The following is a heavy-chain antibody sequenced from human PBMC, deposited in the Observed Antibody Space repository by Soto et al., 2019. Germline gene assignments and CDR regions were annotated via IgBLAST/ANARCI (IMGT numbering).Heavy chain of an antibody. CDR3: XRGGSLYWYFDL. Sequence: QVQLVQSGAEVKKPGASVKVSCKASGYTFTSYAMHWVRQAPGQRLEWMGWINAGNGNTKYSQKFQGRVTITRDTTAXTXYMXLXSLXSEDTAVYYCXRGGSLYWYFDLWGRGTLVTVSS. CDR2: INAGNGNT. J-gene: IGHJ2*01. D-gene: IGHD1-26*01. V-gene: IGHV1-3*01. CDR1: GYTFTSYA.